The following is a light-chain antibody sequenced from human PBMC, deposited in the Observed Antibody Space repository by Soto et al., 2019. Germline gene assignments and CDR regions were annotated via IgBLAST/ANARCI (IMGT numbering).Light chain of an antibody. V-gene: IGKV1-39*01. J-gene: IGKJ5*01. CDR1: ESIARH. CDR2: AAS. Sequence: DIQMTQSPSSLSASVGDRVTITCRASESIARHLNWYQQKPGKAPKLLIYAASSLQNGVPSRFRGGGSGTDFTLTISNLQTEDCATYDCQQSYSTLSITFGQGTRLEIK. CDR3: QQSYSTLSIT.